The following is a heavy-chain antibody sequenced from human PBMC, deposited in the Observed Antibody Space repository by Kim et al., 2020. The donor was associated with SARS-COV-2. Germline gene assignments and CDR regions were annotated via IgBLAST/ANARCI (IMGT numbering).Heavy chain of an antibody. CDR1: GGSISSYY. CDR3: ARHQKLTIFGVVIIQNFDY. Sequence: SETLSLTCTVSGGSISSYYWSWIRQPPGKGLEWIGYIYYSGSTNYNPSLKSRVTISVDTSKNKFSLKLSSVTAADTAVYYCARHQKLTIFGVVIIQNFDYWGQGTLVTVSS. J-gene: IGHJ4*02. CDR2: IYYSGST. D-gene: IGHD3-3*01. V-gene: IGHV4-59*08.